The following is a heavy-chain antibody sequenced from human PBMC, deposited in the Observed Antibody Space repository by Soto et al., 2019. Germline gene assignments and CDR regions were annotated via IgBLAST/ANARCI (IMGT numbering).Heavy chain of an antibody. J-gene: IGHJ4*02. V-gene: IGHV1-3*01. Sequence: GASVKVSCKASGYTFTSYAMHWVRQAPGQRLEWMGWINAGNGNTKYSQKFQGRVTITWDTSASTAYMELSSLRSEDTAVYYCARAWVVVTAPDYWGQGTLVTVSS. D-gene: IGHD2-21*02. CDR1: GYTFTSYA. CDR3: ARAWVVVTAPDY. CDR2: INAGNGNT.